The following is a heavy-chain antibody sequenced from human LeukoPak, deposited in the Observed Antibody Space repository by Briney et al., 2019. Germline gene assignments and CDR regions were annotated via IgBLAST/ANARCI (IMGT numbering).Heavy chain of an antibody. CDR3: AKDLYGSGSHELRLFDY. D-gene: IGHD3-10*01. CDR2: IRYDGSKE. Sequence: PGGSLRLSCAASGFTFKTYGMHWVRQAPGKGLEWVAFIRYDGSKEFYTGSVKGRFTISRDNSKDTLYLQMNSLRAEDTAVYYCAKDLYGSGSHELRLFDYWGQGTLVTVSS. V-gene: IGHV3-30*02. J-gene: IGHJ4*02. CDR1: GFTFKTYG.